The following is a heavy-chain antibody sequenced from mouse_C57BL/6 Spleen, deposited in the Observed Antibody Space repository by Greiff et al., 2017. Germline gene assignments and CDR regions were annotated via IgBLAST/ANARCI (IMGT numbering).Heavy chain of an antibody. V-gene: IGHV1-19*01. D-gene: IGHD1-1*01. CDR1: GYTFTDYY. J-gene: IGHJ1*03. Sequence: EVQLQQSGPVLVKPGASVKMSCKASGYTFTDYYMNWVKQSHGKSLEWIGVINPYNGGTSYNQKFKGKATLTVDKSSSTAYMELNSLTSEDSEVYYCARGTTVVARYFDVWGTGTTVTVSS. CDR2: INPYNGGT. CDR3: ARGTTVVARYFDV.